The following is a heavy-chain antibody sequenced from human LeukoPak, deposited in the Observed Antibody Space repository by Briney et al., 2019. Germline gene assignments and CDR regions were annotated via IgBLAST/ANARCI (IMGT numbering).Heavy chain of an antibody. Sequence: GGSLRLSCTVCGFTVSSNSMSWVRQAPGKGLEWVSSISRSGESTFYADSVRGRFTISRDNSKNTVSLQMESLRAEDTALYYCAKDYAVGSIDYWGQGTLVTVSS. CDR2: ISRSGEST. CDR1: GFTVSSNS. CDR3: AKDYAVGSIDY. V-gene: IGHV3-23*01. D-gene: IGHD3-16*01. J-gene: IGHJ4*02.